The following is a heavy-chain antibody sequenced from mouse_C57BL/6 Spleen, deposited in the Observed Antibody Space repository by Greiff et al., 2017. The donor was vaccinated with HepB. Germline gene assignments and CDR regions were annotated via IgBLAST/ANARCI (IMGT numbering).Heavy chain of an antibody. D-gene: IGHD1-1*01. Sequence: EVKLQESGPELVKPGASVKISCKASGYSFTDYNMNWVKQRNGKSLEWIGVINPNYGTTSYNQKFKGKATLTVDQSSSTAYMQLNSLTSEDSAVYYCARGLFDGSSYDAMDYWGQGTSVTVSS. J-gene: IGHJ4*01. CDR2: INPNYGTT. CDR3: ARGLFDGSSYDAMDY. V-gene: IGHV1-39*01. CDR1: GYSFTDYN.